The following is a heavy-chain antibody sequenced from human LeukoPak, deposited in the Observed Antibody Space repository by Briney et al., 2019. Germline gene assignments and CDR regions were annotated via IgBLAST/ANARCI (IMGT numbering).Heavy chain of an antibody. CDR2: INPNSGGT. J-gene: IGHJ4*02. D-gene: IGHD2-2*01. CDR3: ARGELGYCSSTSCYVWDY. CDR1: GCTFTGYY. Sequence: ASVKVSCKASGCTFTGYYMHWVRQAPGQGLEWLGWINPNSGGTNYAQKFQGRVTMTRDTSISTAYMELSRLRSDDTAVYYCARGELGYCSSTSCYVWDYWGQGTLVTVSS. V-gene: IGHV1-2*02.